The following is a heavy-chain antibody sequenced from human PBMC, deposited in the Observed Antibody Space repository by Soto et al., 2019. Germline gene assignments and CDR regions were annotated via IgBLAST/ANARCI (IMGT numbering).Heavy chain of an antibody. J-gene: IGHJ4*02. D-gene: IGHD3-10*01. V-gene: IGHV4-39*01. Sequence: PSETLSLTCTVSGGSISSGSYYWGWIRQPPGKGLEWIGSIYYSGSTYYNPSLKSRVTISVDTSKNQFSLKLSSVTAADTAVYYCARRGMVADYWGQGTLVTVSS. CDR3: ARRGMVADY. CDR1: GGSISSGSYY. CDR2: IYYSGST.